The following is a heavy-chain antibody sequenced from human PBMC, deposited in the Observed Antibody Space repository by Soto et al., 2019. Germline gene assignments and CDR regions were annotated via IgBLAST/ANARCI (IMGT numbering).Heavy chain of an antibody. Sequence: PGGSLRLSCAASGFTISSYAMSWVRQAPGKGLEWVSAISDRGDTTHYADSVKGRFTISRDTSKNTLYLQMNALRAEDTAVYYCAKDKPGTKPFDYWGQGTLVTVSS. V-gene: IGHV3-23*01. CDR1: GFTISSYA. D-gene: IGHD1-1*01. CDR3: AKDKPGTKPFDY. J-gene: IGHJ4*02. CDR2: ISDRGDTT.